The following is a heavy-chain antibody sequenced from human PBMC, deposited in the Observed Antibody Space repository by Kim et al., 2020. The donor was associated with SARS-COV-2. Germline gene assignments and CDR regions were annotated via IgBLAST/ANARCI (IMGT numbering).Heavy chain of an antibody. CDR1: GGSISSYY. Sequence: SETLSLTCTVSGGSISSYYWSWIRQPPGKGLEWIGYIYYSGSTNYNPSLKSRVTISVDTSKNQFSLKLSSVTAADTAVYYCARSSSKVRFNWFDPWGQGTLVTVSS. D-gene: IGHD3-3*01. CDR2: IYYSGST. V-gene: IGHV4-59*01. J-gene: IGHJ5*02. CDR3: ARSSSKVRFNWFDP.